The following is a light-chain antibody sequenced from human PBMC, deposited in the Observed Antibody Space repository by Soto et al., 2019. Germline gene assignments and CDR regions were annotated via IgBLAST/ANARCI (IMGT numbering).Light chain of an antibody. CDR1: QSVSSY. Sequence: EIVLTQSAATLSLSPGERATLSCRASQSVSSYLAWYQQKPGQAPRLLIYDASNRATGIPARFSGSGSGTDFTLTISSLEPVDFAVYYCQQRSNWPKTFGQGTKLEIK. CDR3: QQRSNWPKT. V-gene: IGKV3-11*01. CDR2: DAS. J-gene: IGKJ2*01.